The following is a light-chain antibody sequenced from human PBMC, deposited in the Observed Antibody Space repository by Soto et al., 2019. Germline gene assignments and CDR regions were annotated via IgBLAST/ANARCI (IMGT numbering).Light chain of an antibody. CDR1: SSDVGSFNL. Sequence: QSALTQPASVSGSPGQSITFSCTGTSSDVGSFNLVSWYQQHPDKAPKLMIFEVSERPSGVSDRFSGSKSGNTAPLTISGLQAEDEADYYCSSDAGGSTYVFGTGTKVTVL. CDR3: SSDAGGSTYV. J-gene: IGLJ1*01. CDR2: EVS. V-gene: IGLV2-23*02.